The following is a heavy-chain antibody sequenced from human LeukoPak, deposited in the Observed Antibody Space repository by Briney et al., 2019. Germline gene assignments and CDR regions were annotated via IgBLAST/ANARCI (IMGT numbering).Heavy chain of an antibody. J-gene: IGHJ3*02. CDR1: GFSLSTSGVG. V-gene: IGHV2-5*02. D-gene: IGHD5-12*01. Sequence: SGPTLVKPTQTPTLTCTFSGFSLSTSGVGVGWIRQPPGKALEWLALIYWDDDKRYSPSLKSRLTITKDTSKNQVVLTMTNMDPVDTATYYCARDLGYSGYGDDAFDIWGQGTMVTASS. CDR3: ARDLGYSGYGDDAFDI. CDR2: IYWDDDK.